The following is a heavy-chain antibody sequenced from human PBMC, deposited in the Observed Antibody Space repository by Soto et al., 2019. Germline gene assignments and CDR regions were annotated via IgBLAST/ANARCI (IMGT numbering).Heavy chain of an antibody. V-gene: IGHV3-11*01. J-gene: IGHJ2*01. CDR1: GFTFSDYY. CDR3: ARCSGGSCYSTLSWYFDL. CDR2: ISSSGSTI. Sequence: GGSLRLSCAASGFTFSDYYMSWIRQAPGKGLERVSYISSSGSTIYYADSVKGRFTISRDNAKNSLYLQMNSLRAEDTAVYYCARCSGGSCYSTLSWYFDLWGRGTLVTVSS. D-gene: IGHD2-15*01.